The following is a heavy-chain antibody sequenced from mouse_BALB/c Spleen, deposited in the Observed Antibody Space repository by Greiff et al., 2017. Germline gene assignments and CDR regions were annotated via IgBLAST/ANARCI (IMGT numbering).Heavy chain of an antibody. J-gene: IGHJ4*01. V-gene: IGHV2-9*02. D-gene: IGHD2-2*01. CDR1: GFSLTSYG. Sequence: VNVVESGPGLVAPSQSLSITCTVSGFSLTSYGVHWVRQPPGKGLEWLGVIWAGGSTNYNSALMSRLSISKDNSKSQVFLKMNSLQTDDTAMYYCARALWFEAMDYWGQGTSVTVSS. CDR3: ARALWFEAMDY. CDR2: IWAGGST.